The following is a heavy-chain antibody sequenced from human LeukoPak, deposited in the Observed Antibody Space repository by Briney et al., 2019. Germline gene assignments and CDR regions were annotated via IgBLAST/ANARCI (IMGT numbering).Heavy chain of an antibody. V-gene: IGHV4-61*01. CDR2: IHYSGST. D-gene: IGHD5-24*01. Sequence: PSETLSLTCTVSGGSVSSGSHYWSWIRQPPGKGVESIGYIHYSGSTYYNPSLKTRVTISVDTSKNQFSLKLSSVTAADTAVYYCARFGGYNQNYYYYAMDVWGQGTTVTVSS. CDR3: ARFGGYNQNYYYYAMDV. CDR1: GGSVSSGSHY. J-gene: IGHJ6*02.